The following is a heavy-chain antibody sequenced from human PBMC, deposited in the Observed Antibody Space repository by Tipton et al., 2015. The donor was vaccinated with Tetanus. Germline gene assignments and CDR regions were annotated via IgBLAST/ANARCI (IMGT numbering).Heavy chain of an antibody. CDR3: VRGGMMYADY. V-gene: IGHV3-11*01. CDR2: ISGSGNTI. CDR1: GLSFSDYF. D-gene: IGHD2-8*01. J-gene: IGHJ4*02. Sequence: QLVQSGGGLVKPGGSLRLSCAASGLSFSDYFMGWVRQAPGKGLEWVSYISGSGNTIYLAESVKGRLTTSRDNAKNSLYLQMNSLRAEDTAVYYCVRGGMMYADYWGQGTLVTVSS.